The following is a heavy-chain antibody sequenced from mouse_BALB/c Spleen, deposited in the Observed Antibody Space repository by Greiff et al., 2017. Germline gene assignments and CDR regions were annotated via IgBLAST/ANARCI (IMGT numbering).Heavy chain of an antibody. J-gene: IGHJ3*01. Sequence: QVQLKQSGAELAKPGASVKMSCKASGYTFTSYWMHWVKQRPGQGLEWIGYINPSTGYTEYNQKFKDKATLTADKSSSTAYMQLSSLTSVDSAVYYCTRRGNLESWFAYWGQGTLVTVSA. CDR1: GYTFTSYW. CDR2: INPSTGYT. D-gene: IGHD2-1*01. CDR3: TRRGNLESWFAY. V-gene: IGHV1-7*01.